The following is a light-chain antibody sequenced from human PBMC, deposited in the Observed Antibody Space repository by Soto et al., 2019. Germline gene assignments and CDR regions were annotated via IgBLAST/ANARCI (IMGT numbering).Light chain of an antibody. V-gene: IGKV3-20*01. J-gene: IGKJ1*01. CDR2: GAS. CDR3: QQYAASSWT. Sequence: EFVSTQSPGTLSLSPREGATLXCVASQSVSGDYLAWYQQKPGQAPRLLIHGASNRATGITDRFSGSGYGTDFTLTISRLDNEDFAMYYCQQYAASSWTLGQGTNV. CDR1: QSVSGDY.